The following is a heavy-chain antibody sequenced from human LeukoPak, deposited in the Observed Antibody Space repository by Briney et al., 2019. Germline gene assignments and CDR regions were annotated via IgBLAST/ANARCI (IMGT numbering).Heavy chain of an antibody. D-gene: IGHD3-3*02. CDR2: IKSKTDGGTT. CDR3: TSHRAFRPDYFDY. CDR1: GFTFSNAW. J-gene: IGHJ4*02. Sequence: GGSMRLSCAASGFTFSNAWMSWDRQAPGKGLEWVGRIKSKTDGGTTDYAAPVKGRFTISRDDSKNTLYLQMNSLKTEDTAVYYCTSHRAFRPDYFDYWGQGTLVTVSS. V-gene: IGHV3-15*01.